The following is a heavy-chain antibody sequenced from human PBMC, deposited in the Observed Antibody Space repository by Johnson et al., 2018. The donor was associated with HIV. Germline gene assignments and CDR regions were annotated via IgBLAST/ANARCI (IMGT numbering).Heavy chain of an antibody. V-gene: IGHV3-13*01. CDR1: GFTFSSYD. D-gene: IGHD1-1*01. CDR3: TTRTWSDAFDI. Sequence: VQLVESGGGVVQPGGSLRLSCAASGFTFSSYDMHWVRQATGKGLEWVSAIGTAGDTYYPGSVKGRFTISRENAKNSLYLQMNSLKTEDTAVYFCTTRTWSDAFDIWGRGTMVTVSS. CDR2: IGTAGDT. J-gene: IGHJ3*02.